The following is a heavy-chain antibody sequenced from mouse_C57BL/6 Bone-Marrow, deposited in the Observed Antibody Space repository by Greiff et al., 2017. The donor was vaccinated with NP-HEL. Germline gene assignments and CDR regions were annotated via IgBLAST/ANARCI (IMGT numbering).Heavy chain of an antibody. J-gene: IGHJ2*01. Sequence: QVQLQQPGAELVMPGASVKLSCKASGYTFTSYWMHWVKQRPGQGLEWIGEIDPSDSYTNYNQKFKGKSTLTVDKSSSTAYMQLSSLTSEDSAVYYCARDWDRDYWGQGTTLTVSS. V-gene: IGHV1-69*01. CDR1: GYTFTSYW. D-gene: IGHD4-1*01. CDR3: ARDWDRDY. CDR2: IDPSDSYT.